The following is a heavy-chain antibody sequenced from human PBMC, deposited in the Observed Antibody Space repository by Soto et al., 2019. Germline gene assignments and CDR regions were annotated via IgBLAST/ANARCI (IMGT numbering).Heavy chain of an antibody. Sequence: QLVESGGGLVQPGGSLRLSRAASGFSVSNNYMKWVRQAPGKGLEWVSLIYSGGSTYYADSVKGRFTISRDNSKNTLFLQMNSLRVEDTAVYYCARDRGYRWGQGTMVTVSS. CDR1: GFSVSNNY. CDR3: ARDRGYR. V-gene: IGHV3-66*01. CDR2: IYSGGST. J-gene: IGHJ3*01. D-gene: IGHD5-12*01.